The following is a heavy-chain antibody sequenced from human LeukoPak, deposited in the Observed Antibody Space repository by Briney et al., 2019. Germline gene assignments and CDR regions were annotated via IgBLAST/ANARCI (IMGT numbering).Heavy chain of an antibody. CDR2: ISSTSNYI. D-gene: IGHD3-9*01. V-gene: IGHV3-21*01. J-gene: IGHJ4*02. CDR1: GFTFSTYA. Sequence: PGGSLRLSCAASGFTFSTYAISWVRQAPGKGLEWVSCISSTSNYIFYADSVRGRFTISRDNAKNSLYLQMNSLRAEDTAVYYCASFRYFEDWGQGTLVTVSS. CDR3: ASFRYFED.